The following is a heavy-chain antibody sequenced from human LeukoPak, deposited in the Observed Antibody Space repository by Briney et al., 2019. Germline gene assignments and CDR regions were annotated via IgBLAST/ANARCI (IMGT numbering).Heavy chain of an antibody. CDR2: ISGRGGST. D-gene: IGHD3-22*01. CDR3: AKTESSSYFYTYFNY. Sequence: GGSLTLSCVVSGRTFSIYAMSWVRHAREGAREWVSSISGRGGSTYYADSVKGRFTISRDNSKNTLYLQMNSLRAEDTAVYYCAKTESSSYFYTYFNYWGQGTLVTVSS. V-gene: IGHV3-23*01. CDR1: GRTFSIYA. J-gene: IGHJ4*02.